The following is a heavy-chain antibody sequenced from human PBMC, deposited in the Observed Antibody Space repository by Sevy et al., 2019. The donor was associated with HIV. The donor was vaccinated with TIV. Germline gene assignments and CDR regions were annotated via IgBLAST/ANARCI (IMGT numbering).Heavy chain of an antibody. V-gene: IGHV4-39*01. Sequence: SETLSLTCTVSVGSISSSSYYWGWIRQPPGKGLEWIGSIYYSGSTYYNPSLKSRVTISVDTSKNQFSLKLSSVTAAVTAVYYCARVYCSSTSCYVFDYWGQGTLVTVSS. CDR2: IYYSGST. D-gene: IGHD2-2*01. CDR3: ARVYCSSTSCYVFDY. J-gene: IGHJ4*02. CDR1: VGSISSSSYY.